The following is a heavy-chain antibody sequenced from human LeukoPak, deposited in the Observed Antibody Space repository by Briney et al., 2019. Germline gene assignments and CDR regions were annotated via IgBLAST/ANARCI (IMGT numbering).Heavy chain of an antibody. V-gene: IGHV5-51*01. J-gene: IGHJ4*02. CDR1: GYSFTSYW. CDR3: ARPRSQLLSEFFY. D-gene: IGHD2-2*01. Sequence: GESLKISCKGSGYSFTSYWIGWVRQMPGKGLEWMGIIYPGDSDTRYSLSFQGQVTISADKSISTAYLQWSSLKASDTAMYYCARPRSQLLSEFFYWGQGTLVTVSS. CDR2: IYPGDSDT.